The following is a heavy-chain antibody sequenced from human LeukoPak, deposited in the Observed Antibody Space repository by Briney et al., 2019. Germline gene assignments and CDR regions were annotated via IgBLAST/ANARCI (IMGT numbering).Heavy chain of an antibody. CDR2: ISTSSSYI. J-gene: IGHJ6*02. CDR1: GFAFSSFS. Sequence: SGGSLRLSCAASGFAFSSFSMNWVRQAPGKGLEWVSSISTSSSYIYYADSLKGRFTISRDNAKNSLYLQMNSLRAEDTAVYYCARVLWFGELVLVSNGMDVWGQGTTVTVSS. V-gene: IGHV3-21*01. D-gene: IGHD3-10*01. CDR3: ARVLWFGELVLVSNGMDV.